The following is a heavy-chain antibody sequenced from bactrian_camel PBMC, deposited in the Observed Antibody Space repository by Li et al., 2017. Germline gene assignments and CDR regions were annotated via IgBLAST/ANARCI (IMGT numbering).Heavy chain of an antibody. J-gene: IGHJ6*01. D-gene: IGHD4*01. CDR3: ATNLGTNSHIFVCGY. Sequence: HVQLVESGGGLVQPGGSLRLSCAASGFTFSDYYIHWVRQAPGKGLEWVSTILDDGSRTDYPDSVLGRFTISRDNDKNTVYLQMNSLKSEDTALYYCATNLGTNSHIFVCGYWGQGTQVTVS. CDR2: ILDDGSRT. CDR1: GFTFSDYY. V-gene: IGHV3-2*01.